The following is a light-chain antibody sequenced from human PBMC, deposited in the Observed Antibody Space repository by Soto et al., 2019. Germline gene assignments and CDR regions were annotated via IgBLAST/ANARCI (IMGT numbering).Light chain of an antibody. CDR3: QQYNSYRT. CDR2: DAS. J-gene: IGKJ3*01. CDR1: QSISSY. Sequence: DIQMTQSPSSLSASVGDRVTITCRASQSISSYLNWYQQKPGKAPKLLIYDASILESGVPSRFSGSGSGTEFTLTISSLQPDDFATYYCQQYNSYRTFGPGTKVDI. V-gene: IGKV1-5*01.